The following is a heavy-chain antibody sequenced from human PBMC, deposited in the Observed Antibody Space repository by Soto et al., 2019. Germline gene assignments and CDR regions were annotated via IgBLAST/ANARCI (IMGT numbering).Heavy chain of an antibody. V-gene: IGHV3-23*01. CDR2: ITGTGGST. D-gene: IGHD5-18*01. CDR3: AKGGYSYGPPAYYYYGMDV. Sequence: GGSLRLSCAASGFTFSSYTMTWVRQAPGKGLEWVSAITGTGGSTYYADSVKGRFTISRDNSKNTLYLQMNSLRAEDTAVYHCAKGGYSYGPPAYYYYGMDVWGQGTTVTVSS. J-gene: IGHJ6*02. CDR1: GFTFSSYT.